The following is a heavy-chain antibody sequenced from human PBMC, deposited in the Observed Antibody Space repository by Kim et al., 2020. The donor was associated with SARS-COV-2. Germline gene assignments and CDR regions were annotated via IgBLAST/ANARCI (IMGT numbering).Heavy chain of an antibody. CDR1: GFTFSSYG. Sequence: GGSLRLSCAASGFTFSSYGMHWVRQAPGKGLEWVAVISYDGSNKYYADSVKGRFTISRDNSKNTLYLQMNSLRAEDTAVYYCASGGDGYTGWYFDYWGQGTLVTVSS. J-gene: IGHJ4*02. V-gene: IGHV3-33*05. CDR2: ISYDGSNK. CDR3: ASGGDGYTGWYFDY. D-gene: IGHD2-21*01.